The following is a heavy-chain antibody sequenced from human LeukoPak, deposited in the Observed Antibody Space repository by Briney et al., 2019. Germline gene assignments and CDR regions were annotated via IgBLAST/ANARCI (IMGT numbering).Heavy chain of an antibody. CDR1: GFTFSSYW. D-gene: IGHD5-24*01. V-gene: IGHV3-7*03. CDR3: ARGALGWLRYDAFDI. Sequence: GGSLRLSCAASGFTFSSYWMSWVRQAPGKGLEWVANIKQDGSEKYYVDSVKGRFTISRDNAKNSLYLQMNSLRAEDTAVYYCARGALGWLRYDAFDIWGQGTMVTVSS. CDR2: IKQDGSEK. J-gene: IGHJ3*02.